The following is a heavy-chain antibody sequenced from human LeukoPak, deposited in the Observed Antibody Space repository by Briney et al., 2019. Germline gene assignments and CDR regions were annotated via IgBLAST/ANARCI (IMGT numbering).Heavy chain of an antibody. Sequence: ASVKVSCKASGGTLSSYAISWVRQAPGQGLEWMGGIIPIFGTANYAQKLQDRVTMTTDTSTSTAYMELRSLRSGDTAMYYCAREGIRIAAAGTIDYWGQGTLVTVSS. D-gene: IGHD6-13*01. V-gene: IGHV1-69*05. CDR3: AREGIRIAAAGTIDY. CDR2: IIPIFGTA. J-gene: IGHJ4*02. CDR1: GGTLSSYA.